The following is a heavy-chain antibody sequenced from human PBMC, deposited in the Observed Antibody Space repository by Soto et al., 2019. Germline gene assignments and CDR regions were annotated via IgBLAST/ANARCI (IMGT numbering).Heavy chain of an antibody. D-gene: IGHD3-10*01. CDR3: AREVQVHTPAFVY. J-gene: IGHJ4*02. CDR1: GGTFNTYA. Sequence: QVQLVQSGAEMKKPGSSVKVSCQSSGGTFNTYAMNWVRQAPGQGPEWMGDISPMFGAANYAPTFPGRVTITADESTGTSYMQLSSLTSEDTAPYFCAREVQVHTPAFVYWGQGTLVTVSS. V-gene: IGHV1-69*19. CDR2: ISPMFGAA.